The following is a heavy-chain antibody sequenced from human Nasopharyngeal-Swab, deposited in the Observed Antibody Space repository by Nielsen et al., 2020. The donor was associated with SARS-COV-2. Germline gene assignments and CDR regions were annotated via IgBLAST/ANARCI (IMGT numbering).Heavy chain of an antibody. J-gene: IGHJ4*02. CDR3: ASDNYYNSSGYYSPDY. Sequence: ASVKVSCKASGYTFTFIGYCIQWVRQAPGQGLEWMGRINPNTGATNYAQKFQGRVNMTRDTSISTAYMELSRLRSGDTAVYYCASDNYYNSSGYYSPDYWGQGTLVTVSS. CDR2: INPNTGAT. CDR1: GYTFTFIGYC. V-gene: IGHV1-2*06. D-gene: IGHD3-22*01.